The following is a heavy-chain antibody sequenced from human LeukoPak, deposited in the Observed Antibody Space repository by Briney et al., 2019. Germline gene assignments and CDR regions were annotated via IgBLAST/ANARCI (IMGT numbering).Heavy chain of an antibody. CDR3: ARDHCSSTSCFPSGTNYFDS. Sequence: PGGSLRLSCAASGFTFSSYTMNWVRQAPGKGLEWVSSISRSRSYIYNADSVKGRFTISRDNAKNSLYLQMNSLRAEDTAVYYCARDHCSSTSCFPSGTNYFDSWGQGTPVTVSS. V-gene: IGHV3-21*01. CDR2: ISRSRSYI. D-gene: IGHD2-2*01. J-gene: IGHJ4*02. CDR1: GFTFSSYT.